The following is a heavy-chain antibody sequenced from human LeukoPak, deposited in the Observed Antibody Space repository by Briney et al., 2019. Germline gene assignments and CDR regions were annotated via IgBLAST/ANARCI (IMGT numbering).Heavy chain of an antibody. D-gene: IGHD6-19*01. V-gene: IGHV1-18*01. CDR3: ARGGYSSGWYGDKVFDY. J-gene: IGHJ4*02. CDR2: ISAYNGNT. Sequence: ASVKASCKASGYTFTSYGISWVRQAPGQELEWMGWISAYNGNTNYAQKLQGRVTMTTDTSTSTAYMELRSLRSDDTAVYYCARGGYSSGWYGDKVFDYWGQGTLVTVSS. CDR1: GYTFTSYG.